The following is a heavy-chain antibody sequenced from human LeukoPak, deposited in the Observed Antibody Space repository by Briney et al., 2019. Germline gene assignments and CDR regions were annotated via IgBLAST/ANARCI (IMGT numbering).Heavy chain of an antibody. CDR3: ARENSGSHREFDY. CDR2: IYTSGST. Sequence: PSETLSLTCTVSGGSISSYYWSWIRQPAGKGLEWIGRIYTSGSTNYNASLKSRVSTSVDTSKNQFSLKLSSVTAADTAVFYCARENSGSHREFDYWGQGTLVTVSS. D-gene: IGHD1-26*01. CDR1: GGSISSYY. V-gene: IGHV4-4*07. J-gene: IGHJ4*02.